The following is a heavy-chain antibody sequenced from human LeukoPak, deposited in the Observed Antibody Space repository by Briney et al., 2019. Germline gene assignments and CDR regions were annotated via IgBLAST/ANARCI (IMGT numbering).Heavy chain of an antibody. CDR1: GYSFTSYW. CDR2: IYPGDSDT. Sequence: GESLKISCKGSGYSFTSYWIGWVRQMPGKGLVWMGIIYPGDSDTRYSPSFQGQVTISADKSISTAYLQWSSLKASDTAMYYCARQPYYYDSSGYSFDYWGQGTLVTVSS. V-gene: IGHV5-51*01. D-gene: IGHD3-22*01. CDR3: ARQPYYYDSSGYSFDY. J-gene: IGHJ4*02.